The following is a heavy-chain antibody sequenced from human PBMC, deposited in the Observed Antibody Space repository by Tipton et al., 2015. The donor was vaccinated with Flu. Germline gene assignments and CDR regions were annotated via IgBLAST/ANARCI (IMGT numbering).Heavy chain of an antibody. CDR1: GYTFTGYY. Sequence: QSGAEVKKPGASVKVSCKASGYTFTGYYIHWVRQAPGQGLEWMGRITPNTGGTNSAQQFRGRITLTRDTSTSIAYMGLSRLRSDDTASYYCAGPYSGSGVTCSYYSMDIWGQGTTVTVSS. D-gene: IGHD2-21*01. CDR3: AGPYSGSGVTCSYYSMDI. CDR2: ITPNTGGT. J-gene: IGHJ6*02. V-gene: IGHV1-2*06.